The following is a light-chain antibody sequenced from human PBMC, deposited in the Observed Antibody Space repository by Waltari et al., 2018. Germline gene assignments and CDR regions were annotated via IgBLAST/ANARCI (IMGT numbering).Light chain of an antibody. CDR1: QSVSSSY. V-gene: IGKV3-20*01. CDR2: EAS. Sequence: DIVLKQPLCLPAIPRQPSATLSCRASQSVSSSYLAWYQQKPGQAPRLLIYEASSRATGIPDRFSGSGSGTDFTLTISRLEPEDVAMFYCQQYASSTGLTFGGGTKVEIK. CDR3: QQYASSTGLT. J-gene: IGKJ4*01.